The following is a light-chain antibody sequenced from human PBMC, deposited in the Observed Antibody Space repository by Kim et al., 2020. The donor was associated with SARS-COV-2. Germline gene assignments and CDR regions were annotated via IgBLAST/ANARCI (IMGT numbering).Light chain of an antibody. V-gene: IGKV1-39*01. CDR3: QQSYSTLPFT. Sequence: SVGYIGTITCLSSQSISSYLNWYQQKPGKAPKLLIDAASSLQSGVASRFSGSGSGTDFTLTISSLQPEDFATYYCQQSYSTLPFTFGPGTKVDIK. CDR2: AAS. CDR1: QSISSY. J-gene: IGKJ3*01.